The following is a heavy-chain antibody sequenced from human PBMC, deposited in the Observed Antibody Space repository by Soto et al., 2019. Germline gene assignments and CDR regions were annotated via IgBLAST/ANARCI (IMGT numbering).Heavy chain of an antibody. CDR1: GFTFSTYW. CDR3: VRGDYHDTTGPFSDAFDI. J-gene: IGHJ3*02. D-gene: IGHD3-22*01. Sequence: PGGSLRLSCAASGFTFSTYWMSWVRQAPGKGLERVANIKPDGSEKWYVDSVKGRFTISRDNAKNSLYLQMISLRVEDTAMYYCVRGDYHDTTGPFSDAFDIWGQRTMVTVSS. V-gene: IGHV3-7*04. CDR2: IKPDGSEK.